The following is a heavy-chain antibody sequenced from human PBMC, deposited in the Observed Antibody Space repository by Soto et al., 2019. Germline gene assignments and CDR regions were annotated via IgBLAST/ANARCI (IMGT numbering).Heavy chain of an antibody. V-gene: IGHV3-74*01. Sequence: ETLSLSCAASGFTFSSYWMHWVRQAPGKGLVWVSRINSDGSSTSYADSVKGRFTISRDNSKNTRYLQMNSMKAEDTAVYYCARDFSMVIVAPGYWGQGSPVTVS. D-gene: IGHD5-12*01. CDR3: ARDFSMVIVAPGY. CDR2: INSDGSST. CDR1: GFTFSSYW. J-gene: IGHJ4*02.